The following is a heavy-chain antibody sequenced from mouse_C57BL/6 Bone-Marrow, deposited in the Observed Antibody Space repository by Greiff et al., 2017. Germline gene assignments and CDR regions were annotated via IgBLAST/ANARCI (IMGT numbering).Heavy chain of an antibody. CDR2: IYIGNGYT. D-gene: IGHD1-1*01. J-gene: IGHJ1*03. V-gene: IGHV1-58*01. CDR3: ARKDYYYGTPNE. CDR1: GYTFTSYG. Sequence: VQLKESGAELVRPGSSVKMSCKTSGYTFTSYGINWVKQRPGQGLEWIGYIYIGNGYTEYNEKFKGKATLTSDTSSSTAYMQLSSLTSEDSAVXDCARKDYYYGTPNEWGTGTTVTVSS.